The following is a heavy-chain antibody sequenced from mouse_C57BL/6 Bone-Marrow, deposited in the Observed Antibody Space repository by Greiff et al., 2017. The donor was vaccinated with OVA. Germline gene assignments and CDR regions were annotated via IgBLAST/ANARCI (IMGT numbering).Heavy chain of an antibody. Sequence: EVQLQQSGAELVRPGASVKLSCTASGFNIKDDYMHWVKQRPEQGLEWIGWIDPENGDTEYASKFQGKATITADTSSNTAYLQRSSLTSEDTAVYYCTSSYYYGSSSVYFDYWGQGTTLTVPS. CDR2: IDPENGDT. CDR3: TSSYYYGSSSVYFDY. CDR1: GFNIKDDY. D-gene: IGHD1-1*01. V-gene: IGHV14-4*01. J-gene: IGHJ2*01.